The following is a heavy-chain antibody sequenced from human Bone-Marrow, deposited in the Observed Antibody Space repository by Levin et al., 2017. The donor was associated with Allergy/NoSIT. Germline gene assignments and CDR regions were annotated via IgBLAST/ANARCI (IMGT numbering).Heavy chain of an antibody. V-gene: IGHV1-2*02. CDR2: INPSSGAT. CDR3: ARDRFPLVADSDPDLFDY. CDR1: GYTFSNYY. Sequence: AGESLKISCKGAGYTFSNYYVHWVRQAPGQGLEWMGCINPSSGATKLAQRFQGRVAMTRDTSIVTAYMELARLSSDDTAIYFCARDRFPLVADSDPDLFDYWGQGTLVTVTS. D-gene: IGHD6-6*01. J-gene: IGHJ4*02.